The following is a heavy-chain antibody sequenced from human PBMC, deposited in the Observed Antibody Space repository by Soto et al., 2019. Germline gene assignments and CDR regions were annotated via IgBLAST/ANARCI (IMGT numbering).Heavy chain of an antibody. Sequence: GPTLVNPTQTLTLTCTFSGFSLSTSGMCVSWIRQPPGKALEWLALIDWDDDKYYSTSLKTRLTISKDTSKNQVVLTMTNMDPVDTATYYCAREQIVVVPAAGYYYYGMDVWGQGTTVTVSS. CDR3: AREQIVVVPAAGYYYYGMDV. J-gene: IGHJ6*02. V-gene: IGHV2-70*01. D-gene: IGHD2-2*01. CDR1: GFSLSTSGMC. CDR2: IDWDDDK.